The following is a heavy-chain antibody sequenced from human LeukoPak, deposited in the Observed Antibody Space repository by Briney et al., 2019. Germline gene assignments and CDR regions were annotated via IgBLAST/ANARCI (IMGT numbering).Heavy chain of an antibody. V-gene: IGHV4-34*01. CDR3: ARHRCSGGSCYPMNWFDP. D-gene: IGHD2-15*01. CDR2: INHSGST. J-gene: IGHJ5*02. CDR1: GGSFSGYY. Sequence: ETSETLSLTCAVYGGSFSGYYWSWIRQPPGKGLEWIGEINHSGSTNYNPSLKSRVTISVDTSKNQFSLKLSSVTAADTAVYYCARHRCSGGSCYPMNWFDPWGQGTLVTVSS.